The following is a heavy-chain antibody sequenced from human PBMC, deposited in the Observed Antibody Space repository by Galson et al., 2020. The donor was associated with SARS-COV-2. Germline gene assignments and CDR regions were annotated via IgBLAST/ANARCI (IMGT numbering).Heavy chain of an antibody. CDR3: ARDGLSGYSSGWYPLALNYYFDY. D-gene: IGHD6-19*01. Sequence: GGSLRLSCAASGFTFSSYAMHWVRQAPGKGLEWVAVISYDGSNKYYADSVKGRFTISRDNSKNTLYLQMNSLRAEDTAVYYCARDGLSGYSSGWYPLALNYYFDYWGQGTLVTVSS. CDR1: GFTFSSYA. J-gene: IGHJ4*02. CDR2: ISYDGSNK. V-gene: IGHV3-30*01.